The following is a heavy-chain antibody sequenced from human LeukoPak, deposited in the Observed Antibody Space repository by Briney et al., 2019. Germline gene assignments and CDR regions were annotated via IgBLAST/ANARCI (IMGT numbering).Heavy chain of an antibody. V-gene: IGHV4-59*13. Sequence: SETLSRTCTVSGGSISSYYWSWLRQPLGKGLDWIGYIYYMGSTNYNPSLKSRVTMSVDTSKNQFSLKLSSVTAADTAVYYCARGGIAVAGTFDYWGQGTLVTVSS. J-gene: IGHJ4*02. D-gene: IGHD6-19*01. CDR1: GGSISSYY. CDR3: ARGGIAVAGTFDY. CDR2: IYYMGST.